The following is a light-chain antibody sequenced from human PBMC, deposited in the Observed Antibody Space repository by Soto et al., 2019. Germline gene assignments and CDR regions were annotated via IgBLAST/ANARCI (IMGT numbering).Light chain of an antibody. V-gene: IGKV4-1*01. Sequence: DIVMTQSPDSLAVSLGERATINCKSSQSVLYSSNNKNYLTWYQQKPGKPPKLLFYWASTRESGVPDRFSGSGSGTDFTLTISSLQAEDVAVYYCQQYYSSPWTFGQGTKVEIK. CDR3: QQYYSSPWT. CDR1: QSVLYSSNNKNY. J-gene: IGKJ1*01. CDR2: WAS.